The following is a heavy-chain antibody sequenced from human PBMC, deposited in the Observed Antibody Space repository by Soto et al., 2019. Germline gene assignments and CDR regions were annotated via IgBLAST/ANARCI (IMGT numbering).Heavy chain of an antibody. CDR2: SSYNGGT. CDR1: ADSSTISNAY. Sequence: PSETLSLTSTVSADSSTISNAYWGWLRQPPGKGLKWIGSSSYNGGTFYNPSLKGRVAISVDTSKKQSSLQVTSVTAADTAMYFCTRHRIEVVWRGFDYWSQGSPVTVS. J-gene: IGHJ4*02. V-gene: IGHV4-39*01. D-gene: IGHD2-8*01. CDR3: TRHRIEVVWRGFDY.